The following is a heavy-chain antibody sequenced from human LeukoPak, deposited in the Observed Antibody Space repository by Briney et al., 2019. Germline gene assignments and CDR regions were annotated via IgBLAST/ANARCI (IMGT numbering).Heavy chain of an antibody. CDR2: ITASGDRT. Sequence: PGGSLRLSCAASAFSFSNYNMNWVRQAPGKGLEWVSGITASGDRTFYGASVRGRFTVSRDNSKNMVYLQMNSLRVDDTAVYYCARRDIVVVVSASDYWGQGTLVTVSS. D-gene: IGHD2-15*01. J-gene: IGHJ4*02. CDR3: ARRDIVVVVSASDY. V-gene: IGHV3-23*01. CDR1: AFSFSNYN.